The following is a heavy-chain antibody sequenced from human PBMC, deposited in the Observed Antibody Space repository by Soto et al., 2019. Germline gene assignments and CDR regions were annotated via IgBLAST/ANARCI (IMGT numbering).Heavy chain of an antibody. CDR3: TRESQTFFDP. Sequence: ASVKLSCKASGYTFTSYYMHWVRQATGQGLEWMGIINPNSGSTSYAQKFQGRVTMTRDTSTSTAYMELSSLKSEDTAVQNCTRESQTFFDPRGQGTLVTGSS. CDR2: INPNSGST. CDR1: GYTFTSYY. V-gene: IGHV1-46*01. J-gene: IGHJ5*02.